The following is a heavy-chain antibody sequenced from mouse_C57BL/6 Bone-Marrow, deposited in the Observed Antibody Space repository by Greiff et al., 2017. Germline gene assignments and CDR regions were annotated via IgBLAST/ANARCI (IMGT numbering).Heavy chain of an antibody. V-gene: IGHV1-53*01. CDR3: AIYGYDGYAMDY. D-gene: IGHD2-2*01. J-gene: IGHJ4*01. Sequence: VQLQQPGTELVKPGASVKLSCKASGYTFTSYWMRWVKQRPGQGLEWIGNINPSNGVTNYNEKFKSKATLTVDKSSSTAYMQLSSLTSEDSAIYYCAIYGYDGYAMDYWGQGTSVTVSS. CDR1: GYTFTSYW. CDR2: INPSNGVT.